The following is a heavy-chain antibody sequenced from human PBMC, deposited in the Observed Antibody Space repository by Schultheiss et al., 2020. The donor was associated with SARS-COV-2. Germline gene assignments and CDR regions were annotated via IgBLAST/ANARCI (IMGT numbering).Heavy chain of an antibody. CDR2: FDPEDGET. CDR3: ATGPALIAAAGSWSV. V-gene: IGHV1-24*01. D-gene: IGHD6-13*01. CDR1: GYTLTELS. Sequence: ASVKVSCKVSGYTLTELSMHWVRQAPGKGLEWMGGFDPEDGETIYAQKFQGRVTLTTDTSTSTAYMELRSLRSDDTAVYYCATGPALIAAAGSWSVWGQGTTVTVSS. J-gene: IGHJ6*02.